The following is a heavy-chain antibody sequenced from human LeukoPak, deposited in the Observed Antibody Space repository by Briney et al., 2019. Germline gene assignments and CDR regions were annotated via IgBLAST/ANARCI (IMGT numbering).Heavy chain of an antibody. CDR1: GFTFSSYG. Sequence: GGSLRLSCAASGFTFSSYGMNWVRQAPGKGLEWVSSITSSSSYIYYADSVKGRFTISRDNAKNSLYLQMNSLRVEDTAVYYCARPVVLGAYLRGAYYFDSWGQGTLVTVSS. CDR3: ARPVVLGAYLRGAYYFDS. J-gene: IGHJ4*02. D-gene: IGHD3-16*01. CDR2: ITSSSSYI. V-gene: IGHV3-21*01.